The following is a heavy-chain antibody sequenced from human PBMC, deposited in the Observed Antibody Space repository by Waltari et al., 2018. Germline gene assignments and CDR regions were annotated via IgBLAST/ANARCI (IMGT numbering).Heavy chain of an antibody. CDR1: GLTFNTYT. CDR2: ISSTSSDI. Sequence: EVQLVESGGGLVKPGGSLRLSCAASGLTFNTYTMNWVRQAPGKGLAWVSSISSTSSDIYYADSVKGRFTISRDNAKSSLYLQLNSLRAEDTAVYYCAGGYSSYYGMDVWGQGTTVTVSS. CDR3: AGGYSSYYGMDV. V-gene: IGHV3-21*02. D-gene: IGHD6-13*01. J-gene: IGHJ6*02.